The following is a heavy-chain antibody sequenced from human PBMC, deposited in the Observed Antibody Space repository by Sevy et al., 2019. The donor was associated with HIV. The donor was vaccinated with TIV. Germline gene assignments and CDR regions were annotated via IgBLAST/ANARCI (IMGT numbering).Heavy chain of an antibody. J-gene: IGHJ5*02. CDR3: TSGADFSNGVCYPRGFDP. V-gene: IGHV1-69*13. Sequence: ASVKVSCKASGGTLTNYAISWVRQAPGQGLEWMGEIVPVFGTSHHARSFQGRVTITADESTSTAYMELRSLRSEDTAVYYCTSGADFSNGVCYPRGFDPWGQGTLVTVSS. D-gene: IGHD2-8*01. CDR2: IVPVFGTS. CDR1: GGTLTNYA.